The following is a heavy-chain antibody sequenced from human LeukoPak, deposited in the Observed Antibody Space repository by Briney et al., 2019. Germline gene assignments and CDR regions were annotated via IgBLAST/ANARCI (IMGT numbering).Heavy chain of an antibody. CDR1: GGSISSSSYY. J-gene: IGHJ4*02. D-gene: IGHD2-2*01. Sequence: SETLSLTCTVSGGSISSSSYYWGWIRQPPGKGLEWIGSIYYSGSTYYNPSLKSRVTISVDTSKNQFSLKLSSVTAAETAVYYCARQLGYCSSTSWYADKVDYWGQRTLVTVSS. CDR3: ARQLGYCSSTSWYADKVDY. V-gene: IGHV4-39*01. CDR2: IYYSGST.